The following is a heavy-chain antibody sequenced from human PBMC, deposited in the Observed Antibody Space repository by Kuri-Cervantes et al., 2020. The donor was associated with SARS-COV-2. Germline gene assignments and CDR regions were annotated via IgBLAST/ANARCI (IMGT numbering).Heavy chain of an antibody. CDR2: ISSSGSTI. CDR3: ARPQGYCSGGSCPDAFDI. Sequence: GESLKISCAASGFTFSSYEMNWVRQAPGKGLEWVSYISSSGSTIYYADSVKGRFTISRDNAKNSLYLQMNSLRAEDTAVYYCARPQGYCSGGSCPDAFDIWGQGTMVTVSS. CDR1: GFTFSSYE. V-gene: IGHV3-48*03. D-gene: IGHD2-15*01. J-gene: IGHJ3*02.